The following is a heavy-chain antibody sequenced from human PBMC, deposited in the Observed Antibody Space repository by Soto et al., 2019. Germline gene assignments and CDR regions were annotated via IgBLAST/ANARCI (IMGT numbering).Heavy chain of an antibody. D-gene: IGHD3-10*01. Sequence: NPGGSLRLSCAATGFTFGSYSMNWVRQAPGKGLEWVSSISSSSAYIYYADSVKGRFTISRDNAKNSLYLQMNSLRVEDTALYYCARALSGSFYWGQGTLVTVSS. CDR2: ISSSSAYI. V-gene: IGHV3-21*01. J-gene: IGHJ4*02. CDR1: GFTFGSYS. CDR3: ARALSGSFY.